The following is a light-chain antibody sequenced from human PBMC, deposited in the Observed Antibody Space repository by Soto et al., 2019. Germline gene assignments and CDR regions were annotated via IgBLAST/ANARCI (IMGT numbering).Light chain of an antibody. Sequence: DIQMPQSPSTLSASVGDRVTITCRASQSISSWLAWYQQKPGKAPKLLIYAASTLQSGVPSRFSGSRSGTEFTLTISSLQTDDFATYYCQQYTSFSWTFGQGTKVDI. V-gene: IGKV1-5*01. CDR3: QQYTSFSWT. CDR2: AAS. J-gene: IGKJ1*01. CDR1: QSISSW.